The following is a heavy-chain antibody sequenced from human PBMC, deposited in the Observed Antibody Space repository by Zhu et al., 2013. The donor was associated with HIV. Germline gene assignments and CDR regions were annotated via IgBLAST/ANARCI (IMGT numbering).Heavy chain of an antibody. CDR2: ISAYTGRT. Sequence: QVQLVQSGAEVKKPGSSVKVSCKASGYIFTDYGISWVRQAPGQGLEWLGWISAYTGRTSYTQNFQGRVTVTTDTSTSTTYMELRSLTSDDTAVYYCARRPPPNTQSFHFDYWGQGTLITVSS. V-gene: IGHV1-18*01. D-gene: IGHD3-10*01. J-gene: IGHJ4*02. CDR1: GYIFTDYG. CDR3: ARRPPPNTQSFHFDY.